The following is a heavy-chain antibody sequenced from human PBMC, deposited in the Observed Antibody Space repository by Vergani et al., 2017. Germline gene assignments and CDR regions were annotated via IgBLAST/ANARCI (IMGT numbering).Heavy chain of an antibody. CDR2: ISSSGSTI. CDR3: AGGGEYCSGGSCYSYYYYMDV. J-gene: IGHJ6*03. V-gene: IGHV3-11*01. CDR1: GFTFSDYY. D-gene: IGHD2-15*01. Sequence: QVQLVESGGGLVKPGGSLRLSCAASGFTFSDYYMSWIRQAPGKGLEWVSYISSSGSTIYYADSVKGRFTISRDNAKNSLYLQMNSLRAEDTAVYYWAGGGEYCSGGSCYSYYYYMDVWGKGTTVTVSS.